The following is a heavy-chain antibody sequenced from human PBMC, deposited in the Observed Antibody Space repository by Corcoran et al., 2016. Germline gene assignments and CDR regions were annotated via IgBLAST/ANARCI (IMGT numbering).Heavy chain of an antibody. Sequence: EVQLVESGGGLVKPGGSLRLSCAASGFTFSSYSMNWVRQAPGKGLEWVSSISSSSSYIYYADSVKGRFTISRDNAKNSQYLQINSLRAEDTAVYYCASGREPYYDFWSGQLPPFDPWGQGTLVTVSS. CDR2: ISSSSSYI. CDR3: ASGREPYYDFWSGQLPPFDP. CDR1: GFTFSSYS. V-gene: IGHV3-21*01. D-gene: IGHD3-3*01. J-gene: IGHJ5*02.